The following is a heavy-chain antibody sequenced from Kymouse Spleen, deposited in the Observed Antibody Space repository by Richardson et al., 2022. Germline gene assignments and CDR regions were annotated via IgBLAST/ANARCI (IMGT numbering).Heavy chain of an antibody. D-gene: IGHD1-20*01,IGHD1-7*01,IGHD4-23*01. CDR1: GGSISSYY. V-gene: IGHV4-59*01. J-gene: IGHJ4*02. CDR2: IYYSGST. Sequence: QVQLQESGPGLVKPSETLSLTCTVSGGSISSYYWSWIRQPPGKGLEWIGYIYYSGSTNYNPSLKSRVTISVDTSKNQFSLKLSSVTAADTAVYYCARRGNWYYFDYWGQGTLVTVSS. CDR3: ARRGNWYYFDY.